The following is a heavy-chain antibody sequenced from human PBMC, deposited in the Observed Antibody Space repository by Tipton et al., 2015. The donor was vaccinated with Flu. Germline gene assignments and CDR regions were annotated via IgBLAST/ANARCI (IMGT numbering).Heavy chain of an antibody. V-gene: IGHV4-59*02. Sequence: TLSLTCTVSGGSVRTYYWTWIRQPPGKGLGWIGHMSYSGRTDYNPSLKSRVTISIDPSKNQFSLKLTSVTAADTALYYCARDGGDYSKPYGLDVWGQGTTVTVSS. J-gene: IGHJ6*02. CDR3: ARDGGDYSKPYGLDV. D-gene: IGHD4-11*01. CDR2: MSYSGRT. CDR1: GGSVRTYY.